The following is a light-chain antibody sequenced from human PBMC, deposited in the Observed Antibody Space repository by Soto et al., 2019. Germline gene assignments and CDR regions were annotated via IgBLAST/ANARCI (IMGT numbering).Light chain of an antibody. J-gene: IGKJ3*01. CDR1: QSIGNNY. V-gene: IGKV3-20*01. Sequence: EIVLTQSPATLSLSPGERATLSCRASQSIGNNYLAWYQQKPGQVPSLLIYGASSRATGIPDRFSGSGSGTDFTLTISRLEPEDFAVYYCQQYGTSPFTFGPGTKVHI. CDR3: QQYGTSPFT. CDR2: GAS.